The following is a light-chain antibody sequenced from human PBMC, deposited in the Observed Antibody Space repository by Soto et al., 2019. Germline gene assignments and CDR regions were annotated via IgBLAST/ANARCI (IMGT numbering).Light chain of an antibody. CDR2: DAS. CDR1: QSVSSY. J-gene: IGKJ5*01. CDR3: QQRSNWPPT. V-gene: IGKV3D-15*01. Sequence: EIVMTQSPATLSVSPGERATLSCRASQSVSSYLAWYQQKPGQAPRLLIYDASNRATGIPARFSGSASGTEFTLTISSLQSEDFGVYYCQQRSNWPPTFGQGTRLEIK.